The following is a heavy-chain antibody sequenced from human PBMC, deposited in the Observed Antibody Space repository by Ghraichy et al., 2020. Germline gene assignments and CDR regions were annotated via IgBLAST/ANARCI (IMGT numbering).Heavy chain of an antibody. CDR2: IYHSVST. Sequence: SQTLSLTCTVSGVSISSGGYYWSWSRQHPGKGLEWIAFIYHSVSTYYNPSLKSRLTISVDTSTNQFSLRLSSVTAADTAVYYCARARKRPDVVGVPATLLDYWGPGTLVTVSS. J-gene: IGHJ4*02. CDR1: GVSISSGGYY. D-gene: IGHD2-2*01. V-gene: IGHV4-31*03. CDR3: ARARKRPDVVGVPATLLDY.